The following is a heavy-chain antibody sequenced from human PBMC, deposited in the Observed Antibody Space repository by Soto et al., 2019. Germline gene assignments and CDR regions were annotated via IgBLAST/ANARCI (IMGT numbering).Heavy chain of an antibody. Sequence: ASVKVSCKASGYTFTSYAMHWVRQAPGQRLERMGRINAGNGNTKYSQNLQGRVTITRDTSASTAYMELSSLRSVDTAVYYCARENNLSFDYWGQGTLVTVSS. CDR2: INAGNGNT. J-gene: IGHJ4*02. V-gene: IGHV1-3*01. CDR1: GYTFTSYA. CDR3: ARENNLSFDY. D-gene: IGHD1-20*01.